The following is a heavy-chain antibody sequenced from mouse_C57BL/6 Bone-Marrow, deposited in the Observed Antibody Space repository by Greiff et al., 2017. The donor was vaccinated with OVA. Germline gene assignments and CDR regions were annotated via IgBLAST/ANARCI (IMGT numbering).Heavy chain of an antibody. V-gene: IGHV1-12*01. CDR1: GYTFTSYN. D-gene: IGHD6-1*01. Sequence: LQQSGAELVRPGASVKMSCKASGYTFTSYNMHWVKQTPRQGLEWIGAIYPGNGDTSYNQKFKGKATLTVDKSSSTAYMQLSSLTSEDSAVYFGARVTGGHNGGWFAYWGQGTLVTVSA. CDR3: ARVTGGHNGGWFAY. CDR2: IYPGNGDT. J-gene: IGHJ3*01.